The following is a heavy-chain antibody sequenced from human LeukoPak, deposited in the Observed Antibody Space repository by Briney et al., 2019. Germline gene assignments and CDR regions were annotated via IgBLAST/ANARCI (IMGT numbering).Heavy chain of an antibody. D-gene: IGHD3-3*01. CDR2: ISAYNGNT. CDR1: GYTFTSYG. V-gene: IGHV1-18*01. CDR3: ARDLGYDFWSGYAEASYYGMDV. Sequence: ASVKVSCKASGYTFTSYGISWVRQAPGQGLEWMGWISAYNGNTNYAQKLQGRVTMTTDTSTSTAYMELRNLRSDDTAVYYCARDLGYDFWSGYAEASYYGMDVWGQGTTVTVSS. J-gene: IGHJ6*02.